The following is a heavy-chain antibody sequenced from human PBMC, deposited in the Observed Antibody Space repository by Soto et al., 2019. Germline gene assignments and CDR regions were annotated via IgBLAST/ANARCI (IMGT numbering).Heavy chain of an antibody. CDR2: TFHSGST. Sequence: NPSETLSFTCAVSGGSISSSNWWNWVRQPPGKGLEWIGETFHSGSTNYNPSLRSRVTISVDKSKNQFSLKLNSVTAADTAVYYCARARQYCSSSSCYLDPWGQGTLVTVSS. V-gene: IGHV4-4*02. D-gene: IGHD2-15*01. J-gene: IGHJ5*02. CDR1: GGSISSSNW. CDR3: ARARQYCSSSSCYLDP.